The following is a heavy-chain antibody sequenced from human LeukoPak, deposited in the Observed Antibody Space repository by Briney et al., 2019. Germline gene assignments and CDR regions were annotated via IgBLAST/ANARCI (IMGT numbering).Heavy chain of an antibody. D-gene: IGHD5-18*01. V-gene: IGHV1-46*03. CDR1: GYTFTSYY. Sequence: ASVKVSCKASGYTFTSYYMHWVRQAPGRGLEWMGIINPSGGSTSYAQKFQGRVTMTRDTSTSTVYMELSSLRSEDTAVYYCARNTLDTAMGAAVDYWGQGTLVTVFS. J-gene: IGHJ4*02. CDR3: ARNTLDTAMGAAVDY. CDR2: INPSGGST.